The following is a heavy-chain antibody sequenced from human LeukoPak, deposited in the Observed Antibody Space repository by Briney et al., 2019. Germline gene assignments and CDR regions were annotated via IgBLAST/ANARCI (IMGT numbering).Heavy chain of an antibody. Sequence: PGGSLRLSCAASGFTFSSYAMHWVRQAPGKGLEWVAFIRYDGSNKYYADSVKGRFTISRDNSKNTLYLQMNSLRAEDTAVYYCAKDLGVGATFVFAFDIWGQGTMVTVSS. CDR3: AKDLGVGATFVFAFDI. CDR1: GFTFSSYA. D-gene: IGHD1-26*01. J-gene: IGHJ3*02. CDR2: IRYDGSNK. V-gene: IGHV3-30*02.